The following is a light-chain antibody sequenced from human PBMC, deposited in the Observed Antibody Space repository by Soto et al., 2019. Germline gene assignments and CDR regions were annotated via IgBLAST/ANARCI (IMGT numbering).Light chain of an antibody. CDR2: GAS. Sequence: PGERATLSCRASQRVSSYLAWYQQRPGQAPRLLIYGASSRATGIPDRFSGSGSGTDFTLTISRLEPEDFAVYYCQQYGSSPYTFGQGTKLEIK. V-gene: IGKV3-20*01. CDR3: QQYGSSPYT. CDR1: QRVSSY. J-gene: IGKJ2*01.